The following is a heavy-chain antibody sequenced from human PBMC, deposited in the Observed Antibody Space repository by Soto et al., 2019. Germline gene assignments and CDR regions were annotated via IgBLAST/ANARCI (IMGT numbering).Heavy chain of an antibody. J-gene: IGHJ3*02. Sequence: GGSLRLSCVASGFTFSTYAMAWVRQAPGKGLEWVSCVSASGLNTDYADPVKGRFYISRDNSKNTVSLHMNSLRAEDTALYYFASQQWLVLNAFDIWGQGTMVTVS. V-gene: IGHV3-23*01. CDR1: GFTFSTYA. D-gene: IGHD6-19*01. CDR3: ASQQWLVLNAFDI. CDR2: VSASGLNT.